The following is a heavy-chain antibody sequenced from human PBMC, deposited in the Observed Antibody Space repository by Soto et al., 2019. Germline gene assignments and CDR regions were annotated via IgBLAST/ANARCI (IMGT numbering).Heavy chain of an antibody. CDR2: IYYSGST. Sequence: SETLSLTCTVSGGSISSSSYYWGWIRQPPGKGLEWIGSIYYSGSTYYNPSLKSRVTISVDTSKNQFSLKLSSVTAADTAVYYCARHDPDIVVVPRHPWGRRDYYYYGMDVWGQGTTVAVSS. D-gene: IGHD2-2*01. J-gene: IGHJ6*02. V-gene: IGHV4-39*01. CDR3: ARHDPDIVVVPRHPWGRRDYYYYGMDV. CDR1: GGSISSSSYY.